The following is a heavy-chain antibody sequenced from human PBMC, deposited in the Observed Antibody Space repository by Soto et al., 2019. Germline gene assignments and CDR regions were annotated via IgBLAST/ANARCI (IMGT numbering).Heavy chain of an antibody. D-gene: IGHD2-2*01. CDR3: ARDVPSWSHDSDYFGLDV. Sequence: EVQLMESGGGLIQPGGSLRLSCAASGFSVSSYYMTWVRQAPGKGLEWVSVIYTGGTTYYADSVRGRFTISRDNSKNTLYLQMRSLRAEDTALYYCARDVPSWSHDSDYFGLDVWGQGTPVTVSS. J-gene: IGHJ6*02. CDR1: GFSVSSYY. CDR2: IYTGGTT. V-gene: IGHV3-53*01.